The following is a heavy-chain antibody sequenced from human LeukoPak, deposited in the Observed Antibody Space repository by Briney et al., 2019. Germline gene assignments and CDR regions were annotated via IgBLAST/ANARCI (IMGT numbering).Heavy chain of an antibody. CDR3: ARGRGIDALFDY. V-gene: IGHV2-5*02. CDR1: GFLFSTSGVS. D-gene: IGHD1-26*01. J-gene: IGHJ4*02. Sequence: SGPTLVNPTQTLTLTCTFSGFLFSTSGVSVGWIRQPPGKALEWLALIYWDDDKRYSPSLKNRLTITKDTSKNQVVLRMTNMGPVDTATYYCARGRGIDALFDYWGQGTLVTVSS. CDR2: IYWDDDK.